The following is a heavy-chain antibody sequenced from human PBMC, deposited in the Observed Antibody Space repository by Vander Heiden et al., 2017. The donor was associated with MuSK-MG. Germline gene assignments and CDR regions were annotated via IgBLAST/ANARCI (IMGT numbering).Heavy chain of an antibody. J-gene: IGHJ4*02. CDR2: ISSSSSYI. CDR1: GFTFSSYS. Sequence: EVQLVESGGGLVKPGGSLSLSCAASGFTFSSYSMNWVRQAPGKGLEWVSSISSSSSYIYYADSVKGRFTISRDNAKNSLYLQMNSLRAEDTAVYYCARDRHYYDSSGYPYYFDYWGQGTLVTVSS. V-gene: IGHV3-21*01. D-gene: IGHD3-22*01. CDR3: ARDRHYYDSSGYPYYFDY.